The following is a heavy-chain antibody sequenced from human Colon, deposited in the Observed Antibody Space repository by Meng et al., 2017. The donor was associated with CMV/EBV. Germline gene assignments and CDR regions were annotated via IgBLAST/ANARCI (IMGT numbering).Heavy chain of an antibody. CDR3: ATGGGTEAAAAGVFDF. Sequence: FPIHRHGMHWVRQAPGKGLEWVASIWSDGSQKFFADSVKGRFTISRDNSKNMQFLEMNSLRDEDTAVYFCATGGGTEAAAAGVFDFWGQGTLVTVSS. CDR1: FPIHRHG. J-gene: IGHJ4*02. CDR2: IWSDGSQK. D-gene: IGHD6-25*01. V-gene: IGHV3-33*01.